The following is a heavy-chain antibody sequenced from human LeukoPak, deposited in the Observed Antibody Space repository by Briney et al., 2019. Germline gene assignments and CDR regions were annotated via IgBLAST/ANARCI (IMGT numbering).Heavy chain of an antibody. CDR3: ARDLRGSNALDY. J-gene: IGHJ4*02. CDR1: GFTFGNYA. V-gene: IGHV3-64*01. Sequence: GGDLTLSFAASGFTFGNYAMHWVRQAPWKGLEYVSTIYTNGDRTYYANSVKGRFTISRDNSKNTLYLQMGSLRAEDMAVYYCARDLRGSNALDYWGQGTLVTVSS. D-gene: IGHD1-26*01. CDR2: IYTNGDRT.